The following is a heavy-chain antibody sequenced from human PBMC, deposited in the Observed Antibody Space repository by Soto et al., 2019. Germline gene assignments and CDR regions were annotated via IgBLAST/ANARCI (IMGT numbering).Heavy chain of an antibody. CDR3: ARVFYTDSGGYPRPIFDS. J-gene: IGHJ4*02. V-gene: IGHV4-4*07. CDR2: IYRSGST. CDR1: GASVTDYS. D-gene: IGHD3-22*01. Sequence: QVQLQGSGPGLVRPSGTLSLTCSVSGASVTDYSWTWIRQPAGRGLEWIGLIYRSGSTTYNPSLGSRVTMSLDTSKTQFSLRLTSVTAAETAVYYCARVFYTDSGGYPRPIFDSWSQGTLVTVSS.